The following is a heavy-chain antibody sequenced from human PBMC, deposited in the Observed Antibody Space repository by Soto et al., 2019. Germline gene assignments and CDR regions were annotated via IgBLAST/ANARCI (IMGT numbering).Heavy chain of an antibody. J-gene: IGHJ6*02. CDR3: ARVAITLVRGVSFYYYYGMDV. CDR2: ISAYNGNT. CDR1: GYTFTSYG. Sequence: QVQLVQSGAEVKKPGASVKVSCKASGYTFTSYGISWVRQAPGQGLEWMGWISAYNGNTNYAQKPRGRVTLSTDPYTSTAYMELRSLRSDDTAVYYCARVAITLVRGVSFYYYYGMDVWGQGTTVTVSS. D-gene: IGHD3-10*01. V-gene: IGHV1-18*01.